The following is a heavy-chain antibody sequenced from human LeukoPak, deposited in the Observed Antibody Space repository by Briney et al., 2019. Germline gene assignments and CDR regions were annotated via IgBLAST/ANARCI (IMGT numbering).Heavy chain of an antibody. J-gene: IGHJ4*02. Sequence: ASVKVSCKASGYTFTGYYLHWVRQAPGQGLEWMGWINPNSGGTNYAQKFQGRVTMTRDTSISTAYMELSRLRSDDTAVYYCASKDRSGWYGEGIFDYWGQGTLVTVSS. V-gene: IGHV1-2*02. CDR1: GYTFTGYY. CDR2: INPNSGGT. D-gene: IGHD6-19*01. CDR3: ASKDRSGWYGEGIFDY.